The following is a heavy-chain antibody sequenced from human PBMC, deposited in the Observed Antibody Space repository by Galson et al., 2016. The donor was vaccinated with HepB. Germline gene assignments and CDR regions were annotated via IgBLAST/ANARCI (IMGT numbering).Heavy chain of an antibody. V-gene: IGHV5-10-1*01. CDR1: GYIFSDYW. CDR2: IDPSDSNT. J-gene: IGHJ5*01. Sequence: SGAEVKKPGESLRISCKGSGYIFSDYWITWVRQLPGKGLEWMGRIDPSDSNTMYSPSFQGHVTVSTDKSISTAYLQWRSLRASDTAIYYCARHYRGNYYAWFDSWGQGTLLTVAS. CDR3: ARHYRGNYYAWFDS. D-gene: IGHD1-26*01.